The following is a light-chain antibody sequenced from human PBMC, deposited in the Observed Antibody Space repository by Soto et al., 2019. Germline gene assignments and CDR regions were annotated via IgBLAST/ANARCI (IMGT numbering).Light chain of an antibody. J-gene: IGLJ1*01. V-gene: IGLV2-14*01. CDR2: EVS. CDR1: SSDVGRYNY. CDR3: SSYTSSSTRG. Sequence: QSALTQPASVSGSPGQSITISCTGTSSDVGRYNYVSWYQQHPGKAPKLMIYEVSNRPSGVSNRFSGSKSGNTASLTISGLQAEDEADYYCSSYTSSSTRGFGTGTKVTVL.